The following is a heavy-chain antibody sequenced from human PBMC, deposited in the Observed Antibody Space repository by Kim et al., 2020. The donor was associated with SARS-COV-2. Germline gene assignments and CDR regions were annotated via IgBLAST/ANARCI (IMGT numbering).Heavy chain of an antibody. V-gene: IGHV3-30*18. J-gene: IGHJ3*01. CDR1: GFTFSGFA. CDR3: AKPRSYSSSWYVAFDL. CDR2: ISNEGNNE. D-gene: IGHD6-13*01. Sequence: GGSLRLSCAASGFTFSGFAMHWVRQAPGKGLEWLAVISNEGNNEYYAASVKGRFTLSRDNSNNTLFLEVNSLRSEDTAVYFCAKPRSYSSSWYVAFDLWG.